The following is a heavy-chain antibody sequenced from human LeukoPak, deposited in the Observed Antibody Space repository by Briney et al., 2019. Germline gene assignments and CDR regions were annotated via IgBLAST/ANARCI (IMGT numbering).Heavy chain of an antibody. V-gene: IGHV4-39*01. J-gene: IGHJ4*02. CDR1: GGSISSSSYN. CDR3: ARGSSGWYTFDY. CDR2: FDNSGST. D-gene: IGHD6-19*01. Sequence: SETLSLTCTVSGGSISSSSYNWGWIRQPPGKGLEWIGSFDNSGSTYYNPSLKSRVTISVDTSKDQFSLKLTSVTAADTAVYYCARGSSGWYTFDYWGQGTLVTVSS.